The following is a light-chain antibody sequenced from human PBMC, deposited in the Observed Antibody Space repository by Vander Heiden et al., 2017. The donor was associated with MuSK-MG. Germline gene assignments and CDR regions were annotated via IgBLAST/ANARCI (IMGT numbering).Light chain of an antibody. CDR3: GTGDDSGNGWV. CDR1: SSDIGSNT. CDR2: GKN. Sequence: QSVLTHPPSASGPPGRRVTISCSGSSSDIGSNTVNCDQQLPGTAPKLLIYGKNRRPSGVPARFSGSKYGTSASLAISGLQAEDEADYYCGTGDDSGNGWVFGGGTKLTVL. J-gene: IGLJ3*02. V-gene: IGLV1-44*01.